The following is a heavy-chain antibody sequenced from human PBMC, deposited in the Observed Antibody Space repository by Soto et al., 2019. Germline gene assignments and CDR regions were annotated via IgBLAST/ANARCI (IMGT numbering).Heavy chain of an antibody. J-gene: IGHJ5*02. Sequence: QVQLVQSGAEVKKPGASVKVSCKASGYTFTSYGISWVRQAPGQGLEWMGWISAYNGNTNYAQKLQGRVTMTTDTTTSTAYMELRSLRSDDTAVYYCARDYDSSGYSDQNWFDPWGQGTLVTVSS. CDR2: ISAYNGNT. V-gene: IGHV1-18*01. D-gene: IGHD3-22*01. CDR1: GYTFTSYG. CDR3: ARDYDSSGYSDQNWFDP.